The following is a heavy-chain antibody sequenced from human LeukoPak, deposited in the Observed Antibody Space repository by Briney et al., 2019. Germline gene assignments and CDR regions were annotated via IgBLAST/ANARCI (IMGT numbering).Heavy chain of an antibody. CDR1: GFTFSSYW. CDR2: IKQDGSEK. J-gene: IGHJ4*02. D-gene: IGHD5-18*01. Sequence: GGSLRLSCAASGFTFSSYWMSWVRQAPGKWLEWVANIKQDGSEKYYVDSVKGRFTISRDNAKNSLYLQMNSLRAEDTSLYYCAKELVGRTDMPAYFDYWGQGTLVTVSS. CDR3: AKELVGRTDMPAYFDY. V-gene: IGHV3-7*03.